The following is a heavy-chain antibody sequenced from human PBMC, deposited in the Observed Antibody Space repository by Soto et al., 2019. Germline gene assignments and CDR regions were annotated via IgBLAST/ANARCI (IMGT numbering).Heavy chain of an antibody. Sequence: PSETLSLTCAVSGGSISSSNWWSWVRQPPGKGLEWIGEIYHSGSTNYNPSLKSRVTISVDTSRNQFSLRVTSVTAADTAVYYCAGREFASSSFHYYYYGMDVWGQGTTVTVSS. D-gene: IGHD6-6*01. J-gene: IGHJ6*02. CDR3: AGREFASSSFHYYYYGMDV. CDR1: GGSISSSNW. V-gene: IGHV4-4*02. CDR2: IYHSGST.